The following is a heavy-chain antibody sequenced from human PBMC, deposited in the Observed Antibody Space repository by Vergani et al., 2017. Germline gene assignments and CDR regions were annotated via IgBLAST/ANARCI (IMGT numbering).Heavy chain of an antibody. J-gene: IGHJ4*02. D-gene: IGHD3-10*01. CDR1: GFTFSSYA. V-gene: IGHV3-30*01. Sequence: QVQLVESGGGVVQPGRSLRLSCAASGFTFSSYAMHWVRQAPGKGLEWVAVISYDGSNKYYAHSVKGRSTISRDNSKNTLYLQMNSLRAEDTAVYYCARDMMVRGVTLGYWGQGTLVTVSS. CDR2: ISYDGSNK. CDR3: ARDMMVRGVTLGY.